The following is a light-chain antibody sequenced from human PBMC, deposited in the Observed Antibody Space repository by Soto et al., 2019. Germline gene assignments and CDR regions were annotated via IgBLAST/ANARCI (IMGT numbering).Light chain of an antibody. V-gene: IGLV1-47*01. CDR2: RDN. CDR3: AAWDDTVRSYV. J-gene: IGLJ1*01. Sequence: QSVLTQPPSVSGTPGQRVTISCSGGISNIATNYVHWFQQLPGTAPKVLSNRDNQRPSGFPDRFSGSKSGTSASLAISGLRSEDGAEYYCAAWDDTVRSYVFGTGTKLTVL. CDR1: ISNIATNY.